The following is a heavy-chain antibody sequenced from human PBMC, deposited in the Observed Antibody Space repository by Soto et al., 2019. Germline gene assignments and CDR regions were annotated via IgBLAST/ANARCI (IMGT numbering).Heavy chain of an antibody. CDR3: ARDLSGTGLDI. CDR1: GDSIGRFY. CDR2: VYSTGGV. Sequence: QLQLHESGPGLVKPSETLSLTCNVSGDSIGRFYWSWIRQSAGKGLEWIGRVYSTGGVTYNPALKGRVTISLDGSNNHVSLEMNSVTAADTAVYFCARDLSGTGLDIWGRGTRVSVSS. V-gene: IGHV4-4*07. D-gene: IGHD1-26*01. J-gene: IGHJ6*02.